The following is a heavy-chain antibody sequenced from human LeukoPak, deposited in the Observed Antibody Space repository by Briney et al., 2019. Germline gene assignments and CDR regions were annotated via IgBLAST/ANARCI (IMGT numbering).Heavy chain of an antibody. V-gene: IGHV3-33*01. CDR3: ARDGPYYYGNSGYYYGMDV. CDR1: GFTFNNHG. J-gene: IGHJ6*02. Sequence: GGSLRLSCAASGFTFNNHGMHWVRQAPGKGLEWVAAIWYDGSNEFYADSVKGRFTISRDNSKNSLYLQVSSLRAEDTAVYFCARDGPYYYGNSGYYYGMDVWGQGATVTVSS. CDR2: IWYDGSNE. D-gene: IGHD3-22*01.